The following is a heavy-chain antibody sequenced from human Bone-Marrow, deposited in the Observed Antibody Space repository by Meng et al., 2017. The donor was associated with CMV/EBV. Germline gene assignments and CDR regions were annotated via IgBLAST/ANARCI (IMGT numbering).Heavy chain of an antibody. CDR3: ARDQSSGWYTLQSGYGMAV. V-gene: IGHV3-30-3*01. J-gene: IGHJ6*01. D-gene: IGHD6-19*01. CDR1: GFTFSSYA. CDR2: ISYDGSNK. Sequence: GESLKISCAASGFTFSSYAMHWVRQAPGKGLEWVAVISYDGSNKYYADSVKGRFTISRDNSKNTLYLQMNSLRAEDTAVYYCARDQSSGWYTLQSGYGMAVWGPGPTVTSSS.